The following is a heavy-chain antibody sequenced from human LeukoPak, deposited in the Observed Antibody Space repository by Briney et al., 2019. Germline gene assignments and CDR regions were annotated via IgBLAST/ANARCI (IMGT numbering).Heavy chain of an antibody. J-gene: IGHJ4*02. CDR2: INPSGGST. V-gene: IGHV1-46*01. Sequence: ASVKVSCKASGYTFTSYYMHWVRQAPGQGLEWMGIINPSGGSTSYAQKFQGRVTMTRDTSTSTVYMELSSLRSEDTAVYYCASDRYCSSTSCQTLVDYWGQGTLVTVSS. CDR1: GYTFTSYY. CDR3: ASDRYCSSTSCQTLVDY. D-gene: IGHD2-2*01.